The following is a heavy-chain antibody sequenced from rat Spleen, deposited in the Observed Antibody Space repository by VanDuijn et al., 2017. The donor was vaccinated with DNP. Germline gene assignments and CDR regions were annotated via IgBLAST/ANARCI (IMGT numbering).Heavy chain of an antibody. D-gene: IGHD1-7*01. CDR1: GFTFSKYG. Sequence: VRLVESGGGLFQPGRSLKLSCVASGFTFSKYGMAWVRQPPGKGLEWIAAISTGGNTYYHSPLKSRLSISRDTSKSQVFLRMNSLQTEDTAIYFCARSHTTGMTWFAYWGHGTLVTVSS. CDR2: ISTGGNT. V-gene: IGHV2S12*01. CDR3: ARSHTTGMTWFAY. J-gene: IGHJ3*01.